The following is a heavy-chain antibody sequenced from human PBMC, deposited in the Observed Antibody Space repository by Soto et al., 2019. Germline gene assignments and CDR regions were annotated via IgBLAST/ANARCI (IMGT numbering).Heavy chain of an antibody. CDR3: VRDTYSYGYEVAK. Sequence: SETLSLTCTVSGYSVSNGYYWGWIRQSPEKGLEWIGTIYHSGTTYYNPSLKSRVIMSIDTSKNQFSLNLKSVTAADPAVYYCVRDTYSYGYEVAKWRHRTLVTVSS. D-gene: IGHD5-18*01. J-gene: IGHJ4*01. V-gene: IGHV4-38-2*02. CDR1: GYSVSNGYY. CDR2: IYHSGTT.